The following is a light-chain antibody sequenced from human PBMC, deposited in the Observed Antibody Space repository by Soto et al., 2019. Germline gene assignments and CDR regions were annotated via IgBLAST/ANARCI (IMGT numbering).Light chain of an antibody. J-gene: IGKJ2*01. CDR2: LGS. Sequence: DIVMTQSPLSLPVTPGEPASISCRSSQSLLHSNGYNYLDWYLQKPGQSPQLLIYLGSNRASGVPYRFRCSGSGPDFTLKISRVEAEDVGVYYCMQALQSPYTFGQGTKLEIK. V-gene: IGKV2-28*01. CDR1: QSLLHSNGYNY. CDR3: MQALQSPYT.